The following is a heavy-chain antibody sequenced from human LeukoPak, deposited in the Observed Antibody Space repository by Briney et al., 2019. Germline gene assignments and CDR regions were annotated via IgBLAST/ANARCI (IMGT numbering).Heavy chain of an antibody. CDR2: ISAYNGNT. D-gene: IGHD5-24*01. V-gene: IGHV1-18*01. CDR1: GYTFTSYG. J-gene: IGHJ5*02. Sequence: ASVKVSCKASGYTFTSYGISWVRQAPGQGLEWMGWISAYNGNTNYAQELQGRVTMTTDTSTSTAYMELRSPRSDDTAVYYCARDHYGYNGRGNWFDPWGQGTLVTVSS. CDR3: ARDHYGYNGRGNWFDP.